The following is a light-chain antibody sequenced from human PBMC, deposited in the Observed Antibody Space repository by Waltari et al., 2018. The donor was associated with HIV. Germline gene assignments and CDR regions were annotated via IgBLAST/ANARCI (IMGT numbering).Light chain of an antibody. CDR3: QQHNNWPLT. V-gene: IGKV3-15*01. CDR1: QSVSSN. CDR2: STS. J-gene: IGKJ4*01. Sequence: IVMTQSPAPPSVSPGDGAPLRCRASQSVSSNLAWYQQKPGQTPRLLIYSTSTRATGVPARFSGSGSGTEFTLTISSLQAEDVAVYCCQQHNNWPLTFGGGTKVEIK.